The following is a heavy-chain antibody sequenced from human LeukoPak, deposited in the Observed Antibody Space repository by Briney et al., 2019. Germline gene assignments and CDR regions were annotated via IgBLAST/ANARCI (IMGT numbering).Heavy chain of an antibody. CDR1: GFTFSNYW. CDR3: ARDRWELLSNSYHYCGLDV. CDR2: IKQDGSEK. V-gene: IGHV3-7*01. Sequence: PGGSLRVSCAASGFTFSNYWMSWVRRAPGKGLEWVANIKQDGSEKCYVDSVKGRFTISRDNAKNSLYLQMNSLRAEDTAVYYCARDRWELLSNSYHYCGLDVWGQGTTVTVS. J-gene: IGHJ6*02. D-gene: IGHD2-15*01.